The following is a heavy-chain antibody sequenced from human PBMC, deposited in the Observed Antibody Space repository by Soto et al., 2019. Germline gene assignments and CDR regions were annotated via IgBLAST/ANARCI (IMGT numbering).Heavy chain of an antibody. J-gene: IGHJ6*02. CDR1: GYTFTSYD. CDR3: ARGCVKDYVSGSYRYPSPSPSYYYYGMDV. V-gene: IGHV1-8*01. Sequence: ASVKVSCKASGYTFTSYDINWVRQATGQGLEWMGWMDPNSGNTGYAQKFQGRVTMTRNTSISTSDMELSSLRSEDTAVYYCARGCVKDYVSGSYRYPSPSPSYYYYGMDVWCQGTTVTVSS. D-gene: IGHD3-16*02. CDR2: MDPNSGNT.